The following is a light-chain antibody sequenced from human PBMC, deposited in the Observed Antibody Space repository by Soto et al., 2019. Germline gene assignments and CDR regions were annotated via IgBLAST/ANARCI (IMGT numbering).Light chain of an antibody. CDR3: QQSYSAPPT. V-gene: IGKV1-39*01. J-gene: IGKJ1*01. CDR1: QTISNS. CDR2: SAS. Sequence: DIQMTQSPSSLSASVGDRVTITCRASQTISNSLNWYQQKPGKAPKFLIYSASRLETGVPSRFTGSGSGTDFTLTITSLQPEDFATYYCQQSYSAPPTFGQGTKVEVK.